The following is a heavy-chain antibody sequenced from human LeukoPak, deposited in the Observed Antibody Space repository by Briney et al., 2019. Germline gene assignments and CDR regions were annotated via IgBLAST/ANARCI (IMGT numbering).Heavy chain of an antibody. D-gene: IGHD2-21*02. CDR1: GGSISSYY. CDR2: IYYSGST. V-gene: IGHV4-59*01. Sequence: PSETLSLTCTVSGGSISSYYWSWIRQPPGKGLEWIGYIYYSGSTNYNPSLKSRVTISVDTSKNQFSLKLGSVTAADTAVYYCARDASYCGGDCYPSYWFDPWGQGTLVTVSS. J-gene: IGHJ5*02. CDR3: ARDASYCGGDCYPSYWFDP.